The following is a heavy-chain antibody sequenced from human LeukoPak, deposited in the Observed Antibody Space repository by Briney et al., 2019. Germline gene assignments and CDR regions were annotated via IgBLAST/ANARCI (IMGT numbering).Heavy chain of an antibody. CDR1: GGTFSSYA. J-gene: IGHJ4*02. CDR3: ARVSGVTMVRGVYDY. D-gene: IGHD3-10*01. Sequence: GASVKVSCKASGGTFSSYAISWVRQAPGQGLEWMGGIIPIFGTANYAQKFQGRVTITADESTSTAYMELSSLRSEDTAVYYCARVSGVTMVRGVYDYWGQGTLVTVSS. V-gene: IGHV1-69*13. CDR2: IIPIFGTA.